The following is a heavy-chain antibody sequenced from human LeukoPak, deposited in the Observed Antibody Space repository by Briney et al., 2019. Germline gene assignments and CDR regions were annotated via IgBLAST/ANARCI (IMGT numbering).Heavy chain of an antibody. CDR1: GGTFSSYA. CDR2: IIPIFGTA. CDR3: ASPSGDHVHYFDY. D-gene: IGHD7-27*01. V-gene: IGHV1-69*13. J-gene: IGHJ4*02. Sequence: SAKVSCKASGGTFSSYAISWVRQAPGQGLEWMGGIIPIFGTANYAQKFQGRVTITADESTSTAYMELSSLRSEDTAVYYCASPSGDHVHYFDYWGQGTLVTVSS.